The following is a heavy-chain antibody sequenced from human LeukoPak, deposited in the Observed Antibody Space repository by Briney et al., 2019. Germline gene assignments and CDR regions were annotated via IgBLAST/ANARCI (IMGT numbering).Heavy chain of an antibody. J-gene: IGHJ4*02. CDR1: GGSFSGYY. D-gene: IGHD2-2*01. CDR2: INHSGST. V-gene: IGHV4-34*01. CDR3: ARDGRQVVPAASTVDY. Sequence: SETLSLTCAVYGGSFSGYYWSWIRQPPGKGLEWIGEINHSGSTNYNPSLKSRVTISVDTSKNQFSPKLSSVTAADTAVYYCARDGRQVVPAASTVDYWGQGTLVTVSS.